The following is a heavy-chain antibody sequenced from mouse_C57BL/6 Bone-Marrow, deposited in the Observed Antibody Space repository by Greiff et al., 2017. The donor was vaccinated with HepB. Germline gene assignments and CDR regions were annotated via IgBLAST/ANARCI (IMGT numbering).Heavy chain of an antibody. Sequence: VQLQQPGAELVKPGASVKMSCKASGYTFNSYWITWVKQRPGQGLEWIGDIYPGSGSTNYNEKFKSNSTLTVDTSSSTAYMQLSSLTSEDSAVYYCARNSGSSAWDCDVWGTGTTVTVSS. CDR2: IYPGSGST. D-gene: IGHD1-1*01. V-gene: IGHV1-55*01. J-gene: IGHJ1*03. CDR3: ARNSGSSAWDCDV. CDR1: GYTFNSYW.